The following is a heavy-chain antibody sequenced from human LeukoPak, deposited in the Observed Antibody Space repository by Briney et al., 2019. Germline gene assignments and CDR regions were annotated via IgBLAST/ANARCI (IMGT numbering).Heavy chain of an antibody. CDR3: AGTYCSSTSCYLALDY. CDR1: GYTFTSYA. CDR2: INTNTGNP. V-gene: IGHV7-4-1*02. D-gene: IGHD2-2*01. J-gene: IGHJ4*02. Sequence: ASVKVSCKASGYTFTSYAMNWVRQAPGQGLEWMGRINTNTGNPTYAQGFTGRFVFSLDTSVSTAYLQISSLKAEDTAVYYCAGTYCSSTSCYLALDYWGQGTLVTVSS.